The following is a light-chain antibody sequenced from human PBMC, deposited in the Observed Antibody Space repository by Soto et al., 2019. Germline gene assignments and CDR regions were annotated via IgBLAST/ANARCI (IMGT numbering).Light chain of an antibody. CDR3: MQALQTPPYT. Sequence: DIVMTQSPLSLPVTPGEPASISCRSSQSLLHSNGYNYLDWYLQKPGQSPQLLIYLGSNRASGVPDRFSGSGSGTDCTLKISRVEAEHVGVYYCMQALQTPPYTFGQGPSWRSN. J-gene: IGKJ2*01. V-gene: IGKV2-28*01. CDR2: LGS. CDR1: QSLLHSNGYNY.